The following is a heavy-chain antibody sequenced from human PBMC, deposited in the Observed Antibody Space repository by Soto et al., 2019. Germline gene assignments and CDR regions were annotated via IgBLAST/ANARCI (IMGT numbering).Heavy chain of an antibody. J-gene: IGHJ5*02. Sequence: QVQLVQSGAEVKKSGASVRVSCKASGYTFTAYYMHWVRQAPGQGLAWMGWINPNSGGTNKGQKFQGRVTMTRDTSISTAYMELSRLTSDDTAVYYCAGGSDSSSLWWFDPWCQGTLVTVSS. D-gene: IGHD6-6*01. V-gene: IGHV1-2*02. CDR2: INPNSGGT. CDR1: GYTFTAYY. CDR3: AGGSDSSSLWWFDP.